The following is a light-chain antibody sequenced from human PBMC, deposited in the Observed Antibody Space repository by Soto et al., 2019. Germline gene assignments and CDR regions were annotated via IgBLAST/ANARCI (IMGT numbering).Light chain of an antibody. CDR1: QDISSY. CDR2: VAS. CDR3: QQLNSYLPLT. Sequence: DIQLTQSPSFLSASVGDRVTITCRASQDISSYLAWYQQKPGKAPKLLIYVASTLQSGVPSRFXGSGSGTEFTLTISSLQPEDFATYYCQQLNSYLPLTFGGGTKVEIK. J-gene: IGKJ4*01. V-gene: IGKV1-9*01.